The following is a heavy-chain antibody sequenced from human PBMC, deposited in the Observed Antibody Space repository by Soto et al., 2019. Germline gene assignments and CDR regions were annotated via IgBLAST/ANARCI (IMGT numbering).Heavy chain of an antibody. Sequence: GGSVSLSCGASGLNYSDYHLHWLRQASGKGLEWVGRIRSKVNTYATAYAAPLKGRFTISRDDSENTAYLQMNSLKTDDTAVYYCAVVYYDSSGYFDCWSQGTLVTVSS. CDR3: AVVYYDSSGYFDC. CDR1: GLNYSDYH. CDR2: IRSKVNTYAT. J-gene: IGHJ4*02. D-gene: IGHD3-22*01. V-gene: IGHV3-73*01.